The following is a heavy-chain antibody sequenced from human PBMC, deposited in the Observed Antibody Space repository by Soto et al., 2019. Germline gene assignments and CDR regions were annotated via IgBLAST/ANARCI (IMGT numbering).Heavy chain of an antibody. Sequence: SGPTLVNPTETLTLTCTFSGFSLTSPGMCVSWIRQPPGKALEWLALIERDDDDKYYSTTLKTRLTISKDTRKNQVVLTMANMDPADTGTYYCARSIRGPRRFNGMDVWGQGTTVTVSS. CDR1: GFSLTSPGMC. CDR2: IERDDDDK. D-gene: IGHD1-20*01. J-gene: IGHJ6*02. V-gene: IGHV2-70*13. CDR3: ARSIRGPRRFNGMDV.